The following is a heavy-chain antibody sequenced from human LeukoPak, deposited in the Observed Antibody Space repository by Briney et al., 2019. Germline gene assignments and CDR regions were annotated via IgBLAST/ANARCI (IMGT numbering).Heavy chain of an antibody. CDR1: GGSFSGYY. J-gene: IGHJ3*02. CDR2: IYYSGST. D-gene: IGHD3-22*01. Sequence: PSETLSLTCAVYGGSFSGYYWSWIRQPPGKGLEWIGSIYYSGSTYYNPSLKSRVTISVDTSKNQFSLKLSSVTAADTAVYYCARASYYYDSSGFEKVAAFDIWGQGTMVTVSS. CDR3: ARASYYYDSSGFEKVAAFDI. V-gene: IGHV4-34*01.